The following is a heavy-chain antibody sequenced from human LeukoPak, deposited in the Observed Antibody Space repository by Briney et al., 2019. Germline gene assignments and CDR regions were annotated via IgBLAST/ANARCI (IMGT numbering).Heavy chain of an antibody. CDR3: ARDRLPGWSGGSCYSYYYYGMDV. Sequence: GRSLRLSCAASGFTFSSYAMHWVRQAPGKGLEWVAVISYDGSNKYYADSVKGRFTISRDNTKNTLYLQMNSLRAEDTAVYYCARDRLPGWSGGSCYSYYYYGMDVWGKGTTVTVSS. D-gene: IGHD2-15*01. J-gene: IGHJ6*04. CDR2: ISYDGSNK. CDR1: GFTFSSYA. V-gene: IGHV3-30*04.